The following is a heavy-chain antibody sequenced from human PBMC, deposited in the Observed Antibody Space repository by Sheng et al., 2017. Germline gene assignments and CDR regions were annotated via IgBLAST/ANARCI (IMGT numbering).Heavy chain of an antibody. J-gene: IGHJ6*03. CDR3: KACSSTSCYPYYYYYMDV. CDR1: GGTFSSYA. CDR2: IIPIFGTA. D-gene: IGHD2-2*01. Sequence: QVQLVQSGAEVKKPGSSVKVSCKASGGTFSSYAISWVRQAPGQGLEWMGGIIPIFGTANYAQKFQGRVTITADESTSTAYMELSSLRSEDTAVYSRKACSSTSCYPYYYYYMDVWGQGTTVTVSS. V-gene: IGHV1-69*13.